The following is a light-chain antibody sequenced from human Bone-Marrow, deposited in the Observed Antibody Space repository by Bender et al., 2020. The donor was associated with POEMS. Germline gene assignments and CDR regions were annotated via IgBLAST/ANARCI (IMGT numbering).Light chain of an antibody. J-gene: IGLJ3*02. Sequence: SYVLTQPPSVSVAPGKTATITCGGNNIGSNTVHWYQQKPGQAPVLVVYDDSDRPSGIPERFSGSNSGNTATLTISRVEAGDEADYYCQGWDSSSDHWVFGGGTKLTVL. CDR2: DDS. CDR3: QGWDSSSDHWV. CDR1: NIGSNT. V-gene: IGLV3-21*03.